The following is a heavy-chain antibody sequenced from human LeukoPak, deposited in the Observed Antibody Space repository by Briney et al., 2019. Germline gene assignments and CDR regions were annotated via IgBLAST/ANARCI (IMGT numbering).Heavy chain of an antibody. D-gene: IGHD4-17*01. CDR2: ISSSSSTI. Sequence: PGGSLRLSCAASGFTFSSYSMNWVRQAPGKGLEGVSYISSSSSTIYYADSVKGRFTISRDNAKNSLYLQMNSLRAEDTAVYYCARGRMTTVNYWGQGTLVTVSS. CDR1: GFTFSSYS. CDR3: ARGRMTTVNY. V-gene: IGHV3-48*04. J-gene: IGHJ4*02.